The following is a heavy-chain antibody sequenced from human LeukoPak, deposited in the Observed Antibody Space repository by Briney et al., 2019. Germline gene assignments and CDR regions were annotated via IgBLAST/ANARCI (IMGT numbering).Heavy chain of an antibody. J-gene: IGHJ4*02. CDR1: GYTFTRYS. CDR2: INAGDGDT. V-gene: IGHV1-3*01. Sequence: ASVKVSCKASGYTFTRYSMHWVRQAPGQRLEWMGWINAGDGDTKYAQKLQGRVTVTRDTSTSTVHMELSGLRSEDTAVYYCARDQEGFDYWGQGTLVTVSS. CDR3: ARDQEGFDY.